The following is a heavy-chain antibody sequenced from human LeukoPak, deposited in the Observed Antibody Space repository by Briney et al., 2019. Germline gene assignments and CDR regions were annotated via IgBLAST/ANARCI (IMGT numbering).Heavy chain of an antibody. CDR2: ISWNSGSI. Sequence: GGSLRLSCAASGFTFDDYAMHWVRQAPGKGLEWVTGISWNSGSIGYADSVKGRFTISRDNAKNSLYLQMNSLRAEDTALYYCAKGYCSSTSCYNDYWGQGTLVTVSS. CDR3: AKGYCSSTSCYNDY. CDR1: GFTFDDYA. J-gene: IGHJ4*02. D-gene: IGHD2-2*02. V-gene: IGHV3-9*01.